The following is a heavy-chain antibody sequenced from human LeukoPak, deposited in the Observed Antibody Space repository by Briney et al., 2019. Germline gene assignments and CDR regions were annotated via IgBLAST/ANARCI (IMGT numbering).Heavy chain of an antibody. CDR3: AKDGGPAAMLPAVWLVARDAFDI. Sequence: GGSLRLSCAASGFTFSSYAMSWVRQAPGKGLEWVSAISGSGGSTYYADSVKGRFTISRDNSKNTLYLQMNSLRAEDTAVYYCAKDGGPAAMLPAVWLVARDAFDIWGQGTMITVSS. D-gene: IGHD2-2*01. V-gene: IGHV3-23*01. CDR2: ISGSGGST. J-gene: IGHJ3*02. CDR1: GFTFSSYA.